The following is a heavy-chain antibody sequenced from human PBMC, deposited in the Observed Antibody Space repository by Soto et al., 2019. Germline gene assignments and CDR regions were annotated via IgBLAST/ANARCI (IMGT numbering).Heavy chain of an antibody. Sequence: SETLSLTCTVSGDSITSGVHYWSWIRQLPGKGLEWIGYIFYSGPTYYNPSLKSRVAISVDTSKNQFSLKLNSVTAADTAVYYCARARRGYSYGLRGQGTLVPVSS. CDR1: GDSITSGVHY. CDR3: ARARRGYSYGL. J-gene: IGHJ4*02. D-gene: IGHD5-18*01. CDR2: IFYSGPT. V-gene: IGHV4-31*03.